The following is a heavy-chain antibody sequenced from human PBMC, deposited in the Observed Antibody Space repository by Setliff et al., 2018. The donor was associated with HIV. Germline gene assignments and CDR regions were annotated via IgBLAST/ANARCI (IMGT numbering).Heavy chain of an antibody. Sequence: SCKASGGTFSSYAMNWVRQAPGKGLEWVSGISGSGGSTYYADSVKGRFTISRDNSKNKVYLQMNNLRAEDTAVYYCATDSSGYYLGGFDYWGQGTLVTVSS. CDR1: GGTFSSYA. J-gene: IGHJ4*02. V-gene: IGHV3-23*01. CDR2: ISGSGGST. CDR3: ATDSSGYYLGGFDY. D-gene: IGHD3-22*01.